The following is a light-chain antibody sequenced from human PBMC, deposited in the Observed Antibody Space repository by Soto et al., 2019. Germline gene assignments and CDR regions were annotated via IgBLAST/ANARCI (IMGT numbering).Light chain of an antibody. Sequence: EAVLTQSPATLSVSPGERATLSCRASQSVATNVAWYQQRPGQAPRLLIYGASKRAIGLPARFSGSGSGTEFTLTITSLQSEDFEFYYCQQYNNWPQTFGQGTKVEIK. CDR2: GAS. V-gene: IGKV3-15*01. J-gene: IGKJ1*01. CDR1: QSVATN. CDR3: QQYNNWPQT.